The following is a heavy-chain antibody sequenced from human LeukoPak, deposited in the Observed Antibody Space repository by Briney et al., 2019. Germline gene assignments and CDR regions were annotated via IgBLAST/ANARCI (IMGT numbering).Heavy chain of an antibody. Sequence: TGGSLRLSCEASGFNFRAYSMNWVRQAPGKGLEWVAYITGSGRTIFYADSVKGRFTISRDNAKNSLYLQMNSLRAEDTALYYCARDYWYSSGWYMGYWGQGILVTVSS. CDR2: ITGSGRTI. CDR1: GFNFRAYS. V-gene: IGHV3-48*04. D-gene: IGHD6-19*01. J-gene: IGHJ4*02. CDR3: ARDYWYSSGWYMGY.